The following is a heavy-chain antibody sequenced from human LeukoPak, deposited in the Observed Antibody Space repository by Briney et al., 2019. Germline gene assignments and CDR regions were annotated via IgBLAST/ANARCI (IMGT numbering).Heavy chain of an antibody. Sequence: ASVKVSCKASGYTFTSYYMHWVRQAPGQGLEWMGLINPTGGSTGYAQKFQGRVTMTEDTSTDTAYMELSSLRSEDTAVYYCATAGDYGGAFDIWGQGTMVTVSS. CDR2: INPTGGST. J-gene: IGHJ3*02. V-gene: IGHV1-46*01. CDR1: GYTFTSYY. CDR3: ATAGDYGGAFDI. D-gene: IGHD4-23*01.